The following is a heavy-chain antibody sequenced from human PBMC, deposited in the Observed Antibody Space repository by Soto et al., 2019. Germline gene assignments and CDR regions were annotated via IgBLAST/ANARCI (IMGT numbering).Heavy chain of an antibody. CDR3: AREADRRCLQLFDH. Sequence: QVQLVQSGAEVKKPGSSVKVSCKASGGTFSTYGVSWVRQAPGQGLEWMGGITPLLGITNYAQKFQARVTFTAYESMTTAYMEMRGLRSDDTADYFCAREADRRCLQLFDHWGQGTLVSVSS. J-gene: IGHJ4*02. CDR2: ITPLLGIT. CDR1: GGTFSTYG. V-gene: IGHV1-69*01. D-gene: IGHD1-1*01.